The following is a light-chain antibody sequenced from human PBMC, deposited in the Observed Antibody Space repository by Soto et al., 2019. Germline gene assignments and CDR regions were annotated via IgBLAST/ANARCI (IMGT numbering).Light chain of an antibody. J-gene: IGLJ3*02. CDR2: EVS. CDR3: TSYTSSSTLV. CDR1: SSDVGGYNY. V-gene: IGLV2-14*01. Sequence: QSALTQPASVSGSPGQSITISCTGTSSDVGGYNYVSWYQQHPGKAPKLMICEVSKRPSGVSSRFSGSKSGNTASLTISELQAEDEADYYCTSYTSSSTLVFGGGTKLTVL.